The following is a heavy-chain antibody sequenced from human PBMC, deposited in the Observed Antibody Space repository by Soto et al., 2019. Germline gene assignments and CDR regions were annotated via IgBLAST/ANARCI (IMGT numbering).Heavy chain of an antibody. CDR3: ARDDYGMDV. J-gene: IGHJ6*02. CDR2: IWYDESKK. Sequence: QERLVESGGGVVQPGTSLRLSCAAAEFTFSNYAMHWVRQAPGMGLEWVAVIWYDESKKYYADSVKGRFTISRDNSKNTVYLQRNSLRAEDTAVYYCARDDYGMDVWGQGATVTVSS. CDR1: EFTFSNYA. V-gene: IGHV3-33*01.